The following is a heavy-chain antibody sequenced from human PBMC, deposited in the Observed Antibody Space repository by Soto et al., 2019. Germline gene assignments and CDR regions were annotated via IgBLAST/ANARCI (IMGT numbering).Heavy chain of an antibody. V-gene: IGHV3-66*01. CDR2: IYSGGST. CDR3: ARDLLGDIVVVPAATGYMDV. Sequence: PGGSLRLSCAASGFTVSSNYMSWVRQAPGKGLEWVSVIYSGGSTYYADSVKGRFTISRDNSKNTLYLQMNSLRAEDTAVYYCARDLLGDIVVVPAATGYMDVWGKGTTVTVSS. J-gene: IGHJ6*03. CDR1: GFTVSSNY. D-gene: IGHD2-2*01.